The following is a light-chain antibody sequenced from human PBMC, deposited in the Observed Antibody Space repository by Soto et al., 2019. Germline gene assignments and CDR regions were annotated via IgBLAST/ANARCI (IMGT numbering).Light chain of an antibody. J-gene: IGLJ1*01. CDR1: SSDVGGYNY. V-gene: IGLV2-11*01. CDR2: DVS. Sequence: QSALTQPRSVSGSPGQSVTISSTGTSSDVGGYNYVSWYQQHPGKAPKLMIYDVSKRPSGVPDRFSGSKSGNTASLTISGLQAEDEADYYCCSYAGSYNYVFGTGTKV. CDR3: CSYAGSYNYV.